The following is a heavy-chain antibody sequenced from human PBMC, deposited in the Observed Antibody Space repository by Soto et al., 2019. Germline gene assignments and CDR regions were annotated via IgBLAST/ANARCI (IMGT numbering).Heavy chain of an antibody. V-gene: IGHV3-15*07. J-gene: IGHJ3*02. CDR3: TTGGRITMVRSRTRAFDI. CDR1: GFTFSNAW. Sequence: PGGSLRLSCAASGFTFSNAWMNWVRQAPGKGLEWVGRIKSKTDGGTTDYAAPVKGRFTISRDDSKNTLYLQMNSLKTEDTAVYYCTTGGRITMVRSRTRAFDIWGQGTMVTVSS. CDR2: IKSKTDGGTT. D-gene: IGHD3-10*01.